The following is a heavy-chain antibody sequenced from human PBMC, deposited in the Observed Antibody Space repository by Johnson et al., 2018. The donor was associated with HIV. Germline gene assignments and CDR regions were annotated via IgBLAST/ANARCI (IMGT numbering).Heavy chain of an antibody. V-gene: IGHV3-30*02. D-gene: IGHD5-12*01. CDR2: IRYDGSNK. Sequence: QVQLVESGGGLVKPGGSLRLSCAASGFTFSSYGMHWVRQAPGKGLEWVAFIRYDGSNKYYADSVKGRFTVSRDNSKNAVYLQMNSLGAGDTAVYYCAKDQHGPLVPTVMRDDAFDIWGQGTMVTVSS. J-gene: IGHJ3*02. CDR3: AKDQHGPLVPTVMRDDAFDI. CDR1: GFTFSSYG.